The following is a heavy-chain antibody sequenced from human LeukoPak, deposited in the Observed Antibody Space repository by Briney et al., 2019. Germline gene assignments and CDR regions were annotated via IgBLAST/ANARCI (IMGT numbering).Heavy chain of an antibody. CDR2: IIPILGIA. J-gene: IGHJ6*02. Sequence: ASVKVSCKASGGTFSSYAISWVRQAPGQGLEWMGRIIPILGIANYAQKFQGRVMITADKSTSTAYMELSSLRSEDTAVYYCAREEQLVLSRVYGMDVWGQGTTVTVSS. V-gene: IGHV1-69*04. D-gene: IGHD6-13*01. CDR3: AREEQLVLSRVYGMDV. CDR1: GGTFSSYA.